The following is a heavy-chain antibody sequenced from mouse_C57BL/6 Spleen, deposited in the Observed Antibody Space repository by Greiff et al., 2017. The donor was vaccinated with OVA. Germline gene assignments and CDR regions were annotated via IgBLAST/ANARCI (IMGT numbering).Heavy chain of an antibody. CDR3: ARYGNYVYYFDY. D-gene: IGHD2-1*01. Sequence: EVMLVESGGGLVKPGGSLKLSCAASGFTFSSYTMSWVRQTPEKRLEWVATISGGSGNTYYPDSVKGRFTISRDNAKNTLYLQMSSLRSEDTALYYCARYGNYVYYFDYWGQGTTLTVSS. J-gene: IGHJ2*01. V-gene: IGHV5-9*01. CDR2: ISGGSGNT. CDR1: GFTFSSYT.